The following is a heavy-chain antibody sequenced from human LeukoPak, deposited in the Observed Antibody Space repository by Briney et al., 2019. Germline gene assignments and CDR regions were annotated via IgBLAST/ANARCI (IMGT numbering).Heavy chain of an antibody. V-gene: IGHV1-69*05. CDR1: GGTFSSYA. J-gene: IGHJ5*02. Sequence: SVKVSCKASGGTFSSYAISWVRQAPGQGLEWMGGIIPIFGTANYTQKFQGRVTITTEESTSTAYMELSSLRSEDTAVYYCARDKEITGGWFDPWGQGTLVTVSS. D-gene: IGHD3-16*01. CDR3: ARDKEITGGWFDP. CDR2: IIPIFGTA.